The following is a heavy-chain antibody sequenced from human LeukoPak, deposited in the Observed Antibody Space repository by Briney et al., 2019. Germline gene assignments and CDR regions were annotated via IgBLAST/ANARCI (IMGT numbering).Heavy chain of an antibody. CDR3: AKDKGYSGSSLDY. J-gene: IGHJ4*02. Sequence: GGSLRLSCAASGFTFSSYGMHWVRQAPGKGLEWVAVISYDGSNKYYADSVKGRFTISRDNSKNTLHLQMNSLRAEDTAVYYCAKDKGYSGSSLDYWGQGTLVTVSS. D-gene: IGHD1-26*01. CDR1: GFTFSSYG. V-gene: IGHV3-30*18. CDR2: ISYDGSNK.